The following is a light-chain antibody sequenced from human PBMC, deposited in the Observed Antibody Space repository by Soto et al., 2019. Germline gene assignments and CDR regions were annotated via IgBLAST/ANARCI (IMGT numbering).Light chain of an antibody. J-gene: IGKJ1*01. CDR2: HAS. CDR3: QQYNSNS. Sequence: DIQMTQSPSTLPASVGDRVTITCRASQSISNWLAWYQQTPGTAPKVLLYHASNLQGGVPSRFSGSGSGTEFTLTISSLQPDDFATYYCQQYNSNSFGQGTKVEIK. CDR1: QSISNW. V-gene: IGKV1-5*01.